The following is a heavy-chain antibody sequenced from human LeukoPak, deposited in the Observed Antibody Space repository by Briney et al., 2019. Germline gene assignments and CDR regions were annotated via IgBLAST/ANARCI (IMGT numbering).Heavy chain of an antibody. CDR3: TRDPLRYLRVGHYDY. V-gene: IGHV3-21*01. J-gene: IGHJ4*02. D-gene: IGHD3-9*01. CDR1: GFTFSTSA. Sequence: KAGGSLRLSCAASGFTFSTSAMNWVRQVPGKGLEWVSSIDYDSSHIYYAASVGGRFTISRDNARDSVYLQMDSLRVEDTAVYYCTRDPLRYLRVGHYDYWGQGTLVAVSS. CDR2: IDYDSSHI.